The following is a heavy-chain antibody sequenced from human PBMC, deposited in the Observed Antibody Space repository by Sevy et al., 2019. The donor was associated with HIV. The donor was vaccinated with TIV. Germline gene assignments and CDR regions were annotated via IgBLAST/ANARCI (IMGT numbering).Heavy chain of an antibody. V-gene: IGHV3-9*01. Sequence: GGSLRLSCAASGFPFNDHAMHWVRLVPGKGLEWVSGISWNNRNIGYADSVKGRFTISRDNTRHSVYLEMHSLRPEDTALYYCAKDINRGCDGVNCYSYYCYFYGLDVWGQGTTVTVSS. J-gene: IGHJ6*02. D-gene: IGHD2-21*01. CDR2: ISWNNRNI. CDR1: GFPFNDHA. CDR3: AKDINRGCDGVNCYSYYCYFYGLDV.